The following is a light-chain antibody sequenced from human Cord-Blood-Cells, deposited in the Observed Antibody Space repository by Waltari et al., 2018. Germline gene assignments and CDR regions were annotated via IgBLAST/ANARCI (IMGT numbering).Light chain of an antibody. CDR3: QQSYSTPRT. CDR2: AAS. V-gene: IGKV1-39*01. Sequence: QMTQSPSSLSASVGDRVTITCRASQSISSYLNWYQQKPGKAPKLLIYAASSLQSEVPSRFSGSGSGTDFTLTISSLQPEDFATYYCQQSYSTPRTFGQGTKVEIK. CDR1: QSISSY. J-gene: IGKJ1*01.